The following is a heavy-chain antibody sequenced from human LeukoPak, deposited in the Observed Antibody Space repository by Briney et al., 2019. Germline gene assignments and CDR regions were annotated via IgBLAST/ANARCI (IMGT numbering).Heavy chain of an antibody. CDR1: GFTFGDYS. Sequence: GGSLRLSCTASGFTFGDYSLSWVRQAPEKGLEWVGFIRRKGYGGTTEYAPSVKGRFIISRDDSKSTAYLQMNSLKTEDTAVYYCTRNHDFWSGPFDVWGKGTTVTVSS. CDR3: TRNHDFWSGPFDV. D-gene: IGHD3-3*01. V-gene: IGHV3-49*04. CDR2: IRRKGYGGTT. J-gene: IGHJ6*04.